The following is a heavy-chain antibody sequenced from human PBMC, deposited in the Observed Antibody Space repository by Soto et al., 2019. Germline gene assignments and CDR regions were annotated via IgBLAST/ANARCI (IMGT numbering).Heavy chain of an antibody. CDR1: GGAISSTGHS. V-gene: IGHV4-30-2*06. D-gene: IGHD2-21*01. Sequence: PSETLSLTRGVSGGAISSTGHSWSWIRQSPGKGLEWIGYIYHSGGTSYNPSLKSRVTISVDRSKNQFSLKLNSLTAADTAVYYCMATVPSEVRYYYGVDVWGQGTTVTVSS. CDR2: IYHSGGT. CDR3: MATVPSEVRYYYGVDV. J-gene: IGHJ6*02.